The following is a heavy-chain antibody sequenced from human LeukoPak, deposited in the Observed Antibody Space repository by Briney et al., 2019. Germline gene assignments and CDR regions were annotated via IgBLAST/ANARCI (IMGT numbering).Heavy chain of an antibody. CDR3: ARFNHKGYSSSWYPLKGYYYYYMDV. D-gene: IGHD6-13*01. CDR1: GFTFSSYS. V-gene: IGHV3-48*01. Sequence: GGSLRLSCAASGFTFSSYSMNWVRQAPGKGLEWVSYISSSSSTIYYADSVKGRFTISRDNAKNSLYLQMNSLRSEDTAVYYCARFNHKGYSSSWYPLKGYYYYYMDVWGKGTTVTISS. J-gene: IGHJ6*03. CDR2: ISSSSSTI.